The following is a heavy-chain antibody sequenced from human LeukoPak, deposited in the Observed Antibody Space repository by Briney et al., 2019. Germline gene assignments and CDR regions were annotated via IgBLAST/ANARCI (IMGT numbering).Heavy chain of an antibody. CDR1: GDSISGYF. Sequence: PSETLSLTCIVSGDSISGYFWSWIRQPPGKGLEWIAYISNTGSTNYNPSLKSRVTISVDTSKNQFSLKLSSVTAADTAVYYCAREGGFYRPLDYSGQGTLVTVSS. V-gene: IGHV4-59*12. CDR3: AREGGFYRPLDY. CDR2: ISNTGST. J-gene: IGHJ4*02. D-gene: IGHD6-25*01.